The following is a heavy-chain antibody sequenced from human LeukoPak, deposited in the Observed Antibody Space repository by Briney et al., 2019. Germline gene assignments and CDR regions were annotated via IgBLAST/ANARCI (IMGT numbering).Heavy chain of an antibody. V-gene: IGHV4-4*07. CDR1: GGSISSYY. CDR2: IYTSGST. CDR3: ARGPDHWFGDLTWFNP. J-gene: IGHJ5*02. Sequence: SETLSLTCTVSGGSISSYYWSWIRQPAGKGLEWIGRIYTSGSTNYNPSLKSRVTMSVDTSKNQFSLKLSSVTAADTAVYYCARGPDHWFGDLTWFNPWGKGTLVTVSS. D-gene: IGHD3-10*01.